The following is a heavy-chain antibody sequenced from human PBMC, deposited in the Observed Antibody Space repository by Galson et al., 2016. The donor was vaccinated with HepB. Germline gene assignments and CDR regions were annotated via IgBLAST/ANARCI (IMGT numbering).Heavy chain of an antibody. CDR2: LSYDGSN. Sequence: SLRLSCALSGLSFGNHIIHWIRQAPGKGLEWVAALSYDGSNYYVESVKGRFTVSRDDSRNTVDLQMNNLKTDDTAIYFCAREAETSGHCGDFDIWGQGTMVTVSA. J-gene: IGHJ3*02. CDR1: GLSFGNHI. CDR3: AREAETSGHCGDFDI. V-gene: IGHV3-30*14. D-gene: IGHD2-21*01.